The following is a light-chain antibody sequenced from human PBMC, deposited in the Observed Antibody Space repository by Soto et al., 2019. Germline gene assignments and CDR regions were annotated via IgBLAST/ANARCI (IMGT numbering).Light chain of an antibody. CDR1: QSVGSN. CDR2: GAS. CDR3: QQCDNWWT. J-gene: IGKJ1*01. V-gene: IGKV3-15*01. Sequence: EIVMTQSPYTLSVSPWERATLSCRASQSVGSNLAWYQKKPGQAPRLLIFGASTRATGIPARFSGSGSGTEFTLTISSLQSEDFAVYYCQQCDNWWTFGQGTKVDIK.